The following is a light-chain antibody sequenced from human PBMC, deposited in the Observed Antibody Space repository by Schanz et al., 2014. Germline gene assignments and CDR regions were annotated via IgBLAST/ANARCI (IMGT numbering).Light chain of an antibody. J-gene: IGLJ2*01. CDR2: DVS. CDR3: CSYAGTSTTVP. V-gene: IGLV2-14*03. Sequence: QSALTQPASVSGSPGQSITISCPGTSSDVGGYNYVSWYQHHPGKAPKLMIYDVSNRPSGVSNRFSASKSGTTASLTISGLQAEDEADYYCCSYAGTSTTVPFGGGTKLTVL. CDR1: SSDVGGYNY.